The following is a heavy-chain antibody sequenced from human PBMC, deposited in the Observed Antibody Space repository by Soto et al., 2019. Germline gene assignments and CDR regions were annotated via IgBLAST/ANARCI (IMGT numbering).Heavy chain of an antibody. CDR3: ARSSGFYYVDY. CDR1: GYTFTNYA. CDR2: INGGNGNT. J-gene: IGHJ4*02. V-gene: IGHV1-3*01. Sequence: ASVKVSCKSSGYTFTNYAIHWVRQAPGQRLEWMGWINGGNGNTRYSQKFQGRVTITRDTSASTAYMEPTSLRSEDTAVYYCARSSGFYYVDYWGQGTLVTVSS. D-gene: IGHD3-22*01.